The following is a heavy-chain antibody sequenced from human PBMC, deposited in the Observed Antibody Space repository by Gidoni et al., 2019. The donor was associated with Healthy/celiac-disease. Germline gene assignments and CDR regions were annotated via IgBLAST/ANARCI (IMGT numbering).Heavy chain of an antibody. V-gene: IGHV4-34*01. CDR1: GGSFSGYY. Sequence: QVQLQQWGAGLLKPSETLSLTCAVYGGSFSGYYWSWIRQPPGKGLEWIGEINHSGSTNYNPSLKSRVTISVDTSKNQFSLKLSSVTAADTAVYYCARAPMVRRALSYFDYWGQGTLVTVSS. CDR2: INHSGST. CDR3: ARAPMVRRALSYFDY. J-gene: IGHJ4*02. D-gene: IGHD3-10*01.